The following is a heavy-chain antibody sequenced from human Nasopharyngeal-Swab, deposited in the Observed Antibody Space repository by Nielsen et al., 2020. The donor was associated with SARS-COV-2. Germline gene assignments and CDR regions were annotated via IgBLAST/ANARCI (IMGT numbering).Heavy chain of an antibody. CDR2: IYYSGST. CDR1: GGSISSYY. CDR3: ARSGSSTSWTCSYGYDVPDY. Sequence: SETLSLTCTVSGGSISSYYWSWIRQPPGKGLEWIGYIYYSGSTNYNPSLKSRVTISVDTSKNQFSLKLSSVTAADTAVYYCARSGSSTSWTCSYGYDVPDYWGQGTLVTVSS. D-gene: IGHD2-2*01. J-gene: IGHJ4*02. V-gene: IGHV4-59*01.